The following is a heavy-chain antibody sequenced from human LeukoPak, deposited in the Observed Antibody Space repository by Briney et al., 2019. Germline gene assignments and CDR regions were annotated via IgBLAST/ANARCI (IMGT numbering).Heavy chain of an antibody. CDR2: ISSSSSYI. D-gene: IGHD2-8*01. J-gene: IGHJ4*02. CDR3: ARATRIVYPPDDY. Sequence: GGSLRLSCAVSGFTFSSYSMNWVRQAPGKGLEWVASISSSSSYIYYADSVNGRFTISRANAKNSLYLQMNSLRAEDTAVYYCARATRIVYPPDDYGGQGTRVLVSA. V-gene: IGHV3-21*01. CDR1: GFTFSSYS.